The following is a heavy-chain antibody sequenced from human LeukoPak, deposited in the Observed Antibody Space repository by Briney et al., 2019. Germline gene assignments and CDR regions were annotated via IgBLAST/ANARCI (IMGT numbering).Heavy chain of an antibody. V-gene: IGHV4-59*12. CDR1: GGSISSFY. J-gene: IGHJ5*02. CDR3: ARVREGLVT. D-gene: IGHD1-26*01. CDR2: IYYSGST. Sequence: PSETLSLTCTVSGGSISSFYWSWIRQPPGKGLEWIGSIYYSGSTYYNPSLKSRVTTSVDTSKNQFSLKLSSVTAADTAVYYCARVREGLVTWGQGTLVTVSS.